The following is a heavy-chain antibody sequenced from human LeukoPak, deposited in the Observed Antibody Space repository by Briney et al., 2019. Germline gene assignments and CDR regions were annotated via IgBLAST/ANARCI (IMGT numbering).Heavy chain of an antibody. J-gene: IGHJ4*02. CDR1: GFTVSNNY. D-gene: IGHD6-13*01. V-gene: IGHV3-53*01. CDR3: ARGQRAAAGFDS. Sequence: GGSLRLSCAASGFTVSNNYMNWVRQAPGKGLEWVSVIYSGGSTYYADSVQGRFTISRDNYKNTLYLQMNSLRAEDTAVYYCARGQRAAAGFDSWGQGTLVTVSS. CDR2: IYSGGST.